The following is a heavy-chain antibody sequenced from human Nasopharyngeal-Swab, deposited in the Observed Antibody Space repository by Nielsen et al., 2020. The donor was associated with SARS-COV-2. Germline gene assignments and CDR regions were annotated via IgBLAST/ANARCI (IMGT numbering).Heavy chain of an antibody. CDR2: IYYNGST. Sequence: WIRQPPGKGLEWIGYIYYNGSTYYNPSLKSRVTISVDTSKNQFSLKLSSVTAADTAVYYCARGGRWFGELLGGYYYYYYMDVWGKGTTVTVSS. J-gene: IGHJ6*03. CDR3: ARGGRWFGELLGGYYYYYYMDV. D-gene: IGHD3-10*01. V-gene: IGHV4-31*02.